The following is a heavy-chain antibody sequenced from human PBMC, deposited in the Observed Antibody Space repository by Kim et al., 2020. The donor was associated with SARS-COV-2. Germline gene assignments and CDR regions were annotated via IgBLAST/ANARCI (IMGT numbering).Heavy chain of an antibody. CDR1: GGSISSSSYY. V-gene: IGHV4-39*01. CDR2: IYYSGST. Sequence: SETLSLPCTVSGGSISSSSYYWGWIRQPPGKGLEWIGRIYYSGSTYYNPSLKSRVTISVVTSKNQFSLKLSSVTAADTAVYYCACRSSSSYHWGQGTLVT. J-gene: IGHJ5*02. D-gene: IGHD6-6*01. CDR3: ACRSSSSYH.